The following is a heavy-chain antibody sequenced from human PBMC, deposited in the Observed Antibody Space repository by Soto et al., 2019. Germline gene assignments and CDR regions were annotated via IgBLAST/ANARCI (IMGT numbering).Heavy chain of an antibody. D-gene: IGHD6-19*01. CDR2: INHSGST. V-gene: IGHV4-34*01. CDR3: ASKASSSGWYTWMPYYYGMDV. J-gene: IGHJ6*02. Sequence: SETLSLTCAVYGGSFSGYYWSWIRQPPGKGLEWIGEINHSGSTNYNPSLKSRVTISVDTSKNQFSLKLSSVTAADTAVYYCASKASSSGWYTWMPYYYGMDVWGQGTTVTVSS. CDR1: GGSFSGYY.